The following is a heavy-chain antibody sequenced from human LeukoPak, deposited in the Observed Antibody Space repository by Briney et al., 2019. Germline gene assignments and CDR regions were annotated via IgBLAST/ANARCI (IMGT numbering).Heavy chain of an antibody. CDR1: GGSISSGGYS. CDR2: IYHSGST. V-gene: IGHV4-30-2*01. Sequence: SETQSLTCAVSGGSISSGGYSWSWIRQPPGKGLEWIGYIYHSGSTYCNPSLKSRVTISVDRSKNQFSLKLSSVTAADTAAYYCARDSSGLFDYWGQGTLVTVSS. CDR3: ARDSSGLFDY. J-gene: IGHJ4*02. D-gene: IGHD3-22*01.